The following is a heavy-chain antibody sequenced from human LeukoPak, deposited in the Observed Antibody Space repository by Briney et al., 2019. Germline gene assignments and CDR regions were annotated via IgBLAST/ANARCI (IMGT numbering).Heavy chain of an antibody. D-gene: IGHD3-3*01. J-gene: IGHJ4*02. CDR3: ARDTYDFWSGYTWYYFDS. Sequence: ASVKVSCKASGYTFTGYYMHWVRQAPGQGLEWMGWINPNSGGTNYAQKFQGRVTMTRDTSISTAYMELSRLRSDDTAVYYSARDTYDFWSGYTWYYFDSWGQGTLVTVSS. CDR2: INPNSGGT. V-gene: IGHV1-2*02. CDR1: GYTFTGYY.